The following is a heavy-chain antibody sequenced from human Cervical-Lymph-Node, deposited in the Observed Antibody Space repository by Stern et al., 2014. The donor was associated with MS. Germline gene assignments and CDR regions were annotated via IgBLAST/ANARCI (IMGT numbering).Heavy chain of an antibody. CDR1: GFTFSSYG. Sequence: DQLVESGGGVVQPGRSLRLSCAASGFTFSSYGMHWVRQAPGKGLEWVAVISYDGSNKYYADSVKGRFTISRDNSKNTLYLQMNSLRAEDTAVYYCAKAGAIAVAGTGFDYWGQGTLVTVSS. CDR3: AKAGAIAVAGTGFDY. V-gene: IGHV3-30*18. CDR2: ISYDGSNK. D-gene: IGHD6-19*01. J-gene: IGHJ4*02.